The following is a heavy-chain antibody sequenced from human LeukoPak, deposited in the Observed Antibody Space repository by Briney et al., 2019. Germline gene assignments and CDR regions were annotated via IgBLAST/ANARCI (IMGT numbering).Heavy chain of an antibody. CDR1: GFTFSNYG. CDR3: ARGWGTSAYYPLADY. V-gene: IGHV3-30*19. J-gene: IGHJ4*02. Sequence: GRSLRLSCVASGFTFSNYGMHWVRQAPDKRLQWVGVIWFDGSNKYYADSVKGRFTISRDNSNNTLYLQMKSLRPEDTAVYYCARGWGTSAYYPLADYWGQGTLVTVSS. D-gene: IGHD3-22*01. CDR2: IWFDGSNK.